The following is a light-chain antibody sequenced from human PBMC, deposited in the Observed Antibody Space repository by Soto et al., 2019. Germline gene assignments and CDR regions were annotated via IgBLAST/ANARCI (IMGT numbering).Light chain of an antibody. V-gene: IGKV1-27*01. Sequence: DIQMTQSPSSLSAFVGDRVTITCRASQGISNYLAWYQQKPGRVPTLLIYAASTLRSGVPSRFSGSGSGTDFTLTISSLQPEDVASYSCTTYKNALFIFGPLTKVDIK. J-gene: IGKJ3*01. CDR2: AAS. CDR3: TTYKNALFI. CDR1: QGISNY.